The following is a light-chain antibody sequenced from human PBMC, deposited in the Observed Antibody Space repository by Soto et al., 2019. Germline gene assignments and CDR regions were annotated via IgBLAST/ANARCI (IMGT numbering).Light chain of an antibody. Sequence: QSALTQPASVSGSPGQSITISCTGTSSDVGGYNYVSWYQQHPGKAPKLMIYDVSNRPSGVSNRFSGSKSGNTASLTISGLQAEDEAEYYCSSYTSSSTLWVVFGGGTQLTVL. CDR1: SSDVGGYNY. V-gene: IGLV2-14*01. J-gene: IGLJ2*01. CDR3: SSYTSSSTLWVV. CDR2: DVS.